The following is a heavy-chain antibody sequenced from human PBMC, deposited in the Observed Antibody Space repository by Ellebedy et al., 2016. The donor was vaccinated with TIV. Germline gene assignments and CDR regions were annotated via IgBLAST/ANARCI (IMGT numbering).Heavy chain of an antibody. CDR1: GFTFSSYA. V-gene: IGHV3-23*01. J-gene: IGHJ1*01. CDR3: AKEMVGAWWGSFQH. D-gene: IGHD1-26*01. CDR2: ISGSGGST. Sequence: GESLKISXAASGFTFSSYAMSWVRQAPGKGLEWVSAISGSGGSTYYTDSVKGRFTISRDNSKNTLYLQMNSLRAEDTAVYYCAKEMVGAWWGSFQHWGQGTLVTVSS.